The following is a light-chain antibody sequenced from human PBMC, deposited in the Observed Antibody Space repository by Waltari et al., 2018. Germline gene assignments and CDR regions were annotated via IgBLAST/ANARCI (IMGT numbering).Light chain of an antibody. CDR2: AAS. J-gene: IGKJ1*01. CDR1: QSIYNS. Sequence: DIQMTQSPSSLTASVGDSVTITCRASQSIYNSLSCLQLKPGKAPRLLIYAASSLQSGVPSRFSGSGYGTDFTLTISSLQPEDFATYCCQQTYNAPRTFGQGTKVEIK. V-gene: IGKV1-39*01. CDR3: QQTYNAPRT.